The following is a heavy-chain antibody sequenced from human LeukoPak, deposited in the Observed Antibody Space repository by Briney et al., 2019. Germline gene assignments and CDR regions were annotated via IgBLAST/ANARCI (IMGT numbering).Heavy chain of an antibody. J-gene: IGHJ3*02. Sequence: ASVKVSCKASGYTFTSYYMHWVRQAPGQGLEWMGIINPSGGSTSYAQEFQGRVTMTRDTSTSTVYMELSSLRSEDTAVYYCARAGDIVVVPAAIEAFDIWGQGTMVTVSS. CDR2: INPSGGST. V-gene: IGHV1-46*01. CDR1: GYTFTSYY. CDR3: ARAGDIVVVPAAIEAFDI. D-gene: IGHD2-2*01.